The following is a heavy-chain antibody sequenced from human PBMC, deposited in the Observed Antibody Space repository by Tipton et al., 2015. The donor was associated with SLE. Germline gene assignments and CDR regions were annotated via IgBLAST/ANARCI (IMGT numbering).Heavy chain of an antibody. CDR3: VRNCGDDCFWWFVFDY. CDR2: TYRGGTT. CDR1: GFTFSSHA. D-gene: IGHD2-21*01. V-gene: IGHV3-23*03. J-gene: IGHJ4*02. Sequence: SLRLSCAASGFTFSSHAMSWVRQAPGKGLEWVSVTYRGGTTYYVDSVRGRFTVSRDDSKNTLSLQMDSLTAEDTAVYYCVRNCGDDCFWWFVFDYWGQGTLVTVSS.